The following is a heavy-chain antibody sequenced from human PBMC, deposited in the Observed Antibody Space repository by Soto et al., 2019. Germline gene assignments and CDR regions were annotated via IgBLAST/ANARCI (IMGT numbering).Heavy chain of an antibody. CDR1: GFSLTNRGVG. Sequence: QITLKESGQTLVKPTQILTLTCTFSGFSLTNRGVGVGWIRQPPGEALEWLALIYWDDDERYSTSLRSRLTITKDTSKNQVVLTMTNMEPVDTGTYYCAHSYSSSPDDGFDVWGQGTRVTVAS. J-gene: IGHJ3*01. CDR3: AHSYSSSPDDGFDV. CDR2: IYWDDDE. V-gene: IGHV2-5*02. D-gene: IGHD6-6*01.